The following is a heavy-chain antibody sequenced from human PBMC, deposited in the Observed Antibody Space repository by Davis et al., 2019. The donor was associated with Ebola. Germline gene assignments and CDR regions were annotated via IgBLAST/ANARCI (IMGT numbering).Heavy chain of an antibody. V-gene: IGHV5-51*01. CDR2: IYTGDSDT. CDR3: ASLRRTITGMDDGFDI. J-gene: IGHJ3*02. CDR1: GNSFSSHW. Sequence: GESLKISCKDSGNSFSSHWIGWVRQMPGKGLEWMGIIYTGDSDTRYSPSFRGQVTISADKSIKTAYRQWSSLKASDTAMYYCASLRRTITGMDDGFDIWGQGTMVTVSS. D-gene: IGHD1-20*01.